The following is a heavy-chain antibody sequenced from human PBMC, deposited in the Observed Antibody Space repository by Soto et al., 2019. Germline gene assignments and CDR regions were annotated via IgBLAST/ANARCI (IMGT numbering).Heavy chain of an antibody. J-gene: IGHJ4*02. CDR2: ISGSGGST. Sequence: PGGSLRLSCAASGFTFSSYAMSWVRQAPGKGLEWVSAISGSGGSTYYADSVKGRFTISRDNSKNTLYLQMNSLRAEDTAVYYCAEELEQQLAPAPFDYWGQGTLVTVSS. CDR3: AEELEQQLAPAPFDY. D-gene: IGHD6-13*01. CDR1: GFTFSSYA. V-gene: IGHV3-23*01.